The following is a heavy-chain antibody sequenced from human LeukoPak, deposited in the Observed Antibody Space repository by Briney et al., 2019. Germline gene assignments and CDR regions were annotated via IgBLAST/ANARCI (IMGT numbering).Heavy chain of an antibody. Sequence: PGGSLRLSCAASGFTFSSYGMNWVRQAPGKGLEWVSFITTTSSFTFYADSLKGRFTISRDNAENSLYLQMNSLRVEDTAIYYCARELTYYFDSSGYTMFDSWGHGHLVSVSS. CDR3: ARELTYYFDSSGYTMFDS. D-gene: IGHD3-22*01. V-gene: IGHV3-21*01. CDR2: ITTTSSFT. J-gene: IGHJ5*01. CDR1: GFTFSSYG.